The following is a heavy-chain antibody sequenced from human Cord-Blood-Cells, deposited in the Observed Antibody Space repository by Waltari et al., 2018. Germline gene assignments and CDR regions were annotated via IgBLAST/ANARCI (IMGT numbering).Heavy chain of an antibody. V-gene: IGHV1-2*04. CDR2: INPNSGGT. D-gene: IGHD3-10*01. CDR3: ARQKYYGSGSYDY. CDR1: GYTFTGYY. J-gene: IGHJ4*02. Sequence: QVQLVQSGAEVKKPGASVKVSCKASGYTFTGYYMHWVRQAPGQGLEWMGWINPNSGGTNYAQKFQGWVTMTRDTSISTAYMELSRLRSDDTTVYYCARQKYYGSGSYDYWGQGTLVTVSS.